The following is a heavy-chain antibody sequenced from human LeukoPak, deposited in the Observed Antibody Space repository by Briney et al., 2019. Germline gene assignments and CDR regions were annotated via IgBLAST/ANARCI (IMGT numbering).Heavy chain of an antibody. CDR1: GCTSSSYL. Sequence: GGSLRPSCAASGCTSSSYLKTWVRQAPGKGLEWVANVKPDGSEKYYVDSVKGRFTISRDNAKNSLYLQMNSLRAEDTAVYYCARPADDYWGQGTLVTVSS. D-gene: IGHD6-25*01. V-gene: IGHV3-7*05. CDR3: ARPADDY. CDR2: VKPDGSEK. J-gene: IGHJ4*02.